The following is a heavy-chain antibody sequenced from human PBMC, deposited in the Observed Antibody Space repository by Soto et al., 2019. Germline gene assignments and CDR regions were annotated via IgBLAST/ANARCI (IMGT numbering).Heavy chain of an antibody. Sequence: AQRVPCGGAGGNDMSLAIRWIREGGKKGVEWVSAISGSGGSTYYADSVKGRFTISRDNSKNTLYLQMNSLRAEDTGVYYCAKFSLRVRFLEWFLYLEYWGQGTPVAVSP. V-gene: IGHV3-23*01. CDR2: ISGSGGST. CDR1: GGNDMSLA. CDR3: AKFSLRVRFLEWFLYLEY. D-gene: IGHD3-3*01. J-gene: IGHJ4*02.